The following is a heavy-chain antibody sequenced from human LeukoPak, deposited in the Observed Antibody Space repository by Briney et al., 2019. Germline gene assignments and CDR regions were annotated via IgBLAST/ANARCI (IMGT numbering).Heavy chain of an antibody. CDR3: AREVSARDGSLGRPFDY. Sequence: PSETLSLTCTVSGGSTTDYFWSWIRQPAGKGPEWIGRIYSSGSTNYNASLKSRVTMSVDTSKNQFSLKLSSVTAADTAVYYCAREVSARDGSLGRPFDYWGQGTLVTVSS. V-gene: IGHV4-4*07. CDR2: IYSSGST. D-gene: IGHD5-24*01. J-gene: IGHJ4*02. CDR1: GGSTTDYF.